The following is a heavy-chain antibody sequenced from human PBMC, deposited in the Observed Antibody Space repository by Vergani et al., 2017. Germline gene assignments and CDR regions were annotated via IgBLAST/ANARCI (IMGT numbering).Heavy chain of an antibody. Sequence: QVQLVQSGAEVKKPGSSVKVSCKASGGTFSSYAISWVRQAPGQGLEWMGEIIPIFGTANYAQKFQGRVTITADESTSTAYMELSSLRSEDTAVYYCARCTGGVATIIHWYFDLWGRGTLVTVSS. J-gene: IGHJ2*01. CDR3: ARCTGGVATIIHWYFDL. V-gene: IGHV1-69*12. CDR2: IIPIFGTA. CDR1: GGTFSSYA. D-gene: IGHD5-24*01.